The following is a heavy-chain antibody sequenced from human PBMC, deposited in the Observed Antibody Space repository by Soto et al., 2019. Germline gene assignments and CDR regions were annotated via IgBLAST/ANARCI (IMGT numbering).Heavy chain of an antibody. D-gene: IGHD6-13*01. V-gene: IGHV3-23*01. J-gene: IGHJ4*02. Sequence: EVQLFESGGGLVQPGGSLRLSCAVSGFALTDYAMTWVRQAPGKGLEWVSAISGSGGSTFYADSVKGRFTVFTDSSKNTLFLQMNSLRADDTAIYYCAKEIASAWYPLDYWGQGTLVTVSS. CDR2: ISGSGGST. CDR3: AKEIASAWYPLDY. CDR1: GFALTDYA.